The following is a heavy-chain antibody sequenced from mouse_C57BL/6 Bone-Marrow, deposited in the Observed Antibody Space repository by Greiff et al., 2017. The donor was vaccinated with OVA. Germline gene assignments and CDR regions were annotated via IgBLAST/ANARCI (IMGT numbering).Heavy chain of an antibody. CDR3: ARILLLRSYFDYWGQGTTLTASYFDD. D-gene: IGHD1-1*01. CDR2: IYPGSGST. V-gene: IGHV1-55*01. CDR1: GYTFTSYW. Sequence: QVQLQQPGAELVKPGASVKMSCKASGYTFTSYWITWVKQRPGQGLEWIGDIYPGSGSTNYNEKFKSKATLTVDTSSSTAYMQLSSLTSEDSAVYYCARILLLRSYFDYWGQGTTLTASYFDDWGQGTTLTVSS. J-gene: IGHJ2*01.